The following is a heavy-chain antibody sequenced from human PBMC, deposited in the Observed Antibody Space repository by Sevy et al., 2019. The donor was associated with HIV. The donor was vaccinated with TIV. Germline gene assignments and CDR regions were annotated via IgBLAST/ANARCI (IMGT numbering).Heavy chain of an antibody. J-gene: IGHJ4*02. Sequence: ASVKVSWKASGGTFSSYAISWVRQAPGQGLEWMGVIIPIFGTANYAQKFQGRVTFTTEESTSTAYTELTSLKSDETAMYYCARGGGVAATSTPDSWGQGTLVTVSS. V-gene: IGHV1-69*05. CDR3: ARGGGVAATSTPDS. D-gene: IGHD1-26*01. CDR1: GGTFSSYA. CDR2: IIPIFGTA.